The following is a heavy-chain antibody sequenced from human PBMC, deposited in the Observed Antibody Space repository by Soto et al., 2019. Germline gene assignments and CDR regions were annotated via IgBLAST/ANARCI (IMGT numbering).Heavy chain of an antibody. CDR3: ARVRYGAMVTFDY. D-gene: IGHD5-18*01. CDR2: ISSSSSYI. V-gene: IGHV3-21*01. J-gene: IGHJ4*02. CDR1: GFTFSSYS. Sequence: PGGSLRLSCAASGFTFSSYSMNWVRQAPGKGLEWVSSISSSSSYIYYADSVKGRFTISRDNAKNSLYLQMNSLRAEDTAVYYCARVRYGAMVTFDYWGQGTLVTVSS.